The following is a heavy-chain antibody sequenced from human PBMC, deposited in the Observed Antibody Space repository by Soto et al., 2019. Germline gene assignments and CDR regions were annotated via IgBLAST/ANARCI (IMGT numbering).Heavy chain of an antibody. CDR1: GFTFSIYA. D-gene: IGHD2-15*01. J-gene: IGHJ4*02. Sequence: GGSLRLSCVASGFTFSIYAMSWVRQAPGKGLEWVSSISGSGDTTNYADSVKGRFTISRDNSKNTLYLQMNSLRAEDTAVYSCANVVVKSGQTEDFWVPRTLVTVSS. V-gene: IGHV3-23*01. CDR2: ISGSGDTT. CDR3: ANVVVKSGQTEDF.